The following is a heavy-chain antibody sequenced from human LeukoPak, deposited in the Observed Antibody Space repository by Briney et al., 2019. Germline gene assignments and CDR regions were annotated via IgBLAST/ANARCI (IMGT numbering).Heavy chain of an antibody. D-gene: IGHD3-10*01. CDR2: IYYSGST. J-gene: IGHJ5*02. V-gene: IGHV4-31*03. Sequence: SETLSLTCTVSGGSISSGGYYWSWLRQHPGKGLEWIGYIYYSGSTYYNPSLKSRVTISVDTSKNQFSLKLSSVTAADTAVYYCARWQNTMVRGVRPFNWFDPWGQGTLVTVSS. CDR3: ARWQNTMVRGVRPFNWFDP. CDR1: GGSISSGGYY.